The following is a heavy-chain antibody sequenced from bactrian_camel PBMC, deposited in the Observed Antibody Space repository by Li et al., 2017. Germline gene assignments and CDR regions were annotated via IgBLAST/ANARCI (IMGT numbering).Heavy chain of an antibody. Sequence: HVQLVESGGGLVQPGGSLRLSCTASGFTFSNYWMYWVRQAPGKGLEWVSSITNTLGSAWYAGSVKGRFTISRDNAKKMLYLQMNSLKSEDTALYYCARGNRASATMATRGRGTQVTVS. CDR3: ARGNRASATMAT. CDR2: ITNTLGSA. V-gene: IGHV3S1*01. CDR1: GFTFSNYW. J-gene: IGHJ4*01. D-gene: IGHD4*01.